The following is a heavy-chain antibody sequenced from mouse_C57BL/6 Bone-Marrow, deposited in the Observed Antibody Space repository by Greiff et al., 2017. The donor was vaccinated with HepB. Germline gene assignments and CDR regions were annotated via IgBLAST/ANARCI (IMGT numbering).Heavy chain of an antibody. CDR3: ARGDLLWLRWYFDV. D-gene: IGHD2-2*01. CDR2: INPYNGDT. V-gene: IGHV1-20*01. J-gene: IGHJ1*03. CDR1: GYSFTGYF. Sequence: VHVKQSGPELVKPGDSVKISCKASGYSFTGYFMNWVMQSHGKSIEWIGRINPYNGDTFYNQKFKGKATLTVDKSSSTAQMELRSLTSEDSAVYYCARGDLLWLRWYFDVWGTGTTVTVSS.